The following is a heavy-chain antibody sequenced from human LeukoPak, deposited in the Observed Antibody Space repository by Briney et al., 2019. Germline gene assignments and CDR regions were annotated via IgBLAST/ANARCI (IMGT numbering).Heavy chain of an antibody. V-gene: IGHV1-69*13. CDR3: AREGDGVLRFLEWLSPTHYYYGMDV. CDR2: IFPIFGTA. D-gene: IGHD3-3*01. CDR1: GYTFTSYA. J-gene: IGHJ6*02. Sequence: ASVKVSCKASGYTFTSYAMNWVRQTPGQGLEWMGGIFPIFGTANYAQKFQGRVTITADESTSTAYMELSSLRSEDTAVYYCAREGDGVLRFLEWLSPTHYYYGMDVWGQGTTVTVSS.